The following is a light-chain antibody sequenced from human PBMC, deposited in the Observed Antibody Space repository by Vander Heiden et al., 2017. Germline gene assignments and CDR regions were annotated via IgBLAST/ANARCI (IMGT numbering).Light chain of an antibody. V-gene: IGKV3-11*02. J-gene: IGKJ4*01. CDR2: DAS. Sequence: EIVLTQSPATPSLSPGERATRPCSASQSVSTYLAWYQQKPGQAPSLLIYDASNRATGVPARFSGSGSERDFTLTVSSLEPEDFAIYYCQQRSDWPASFGGGTMVEIK. CDR3: QQRSDWPAS. CDR1: QSVSTY.